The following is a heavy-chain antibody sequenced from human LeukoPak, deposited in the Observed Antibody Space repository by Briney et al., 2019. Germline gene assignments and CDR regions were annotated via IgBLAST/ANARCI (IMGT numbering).Heavy chain of an antibody. CDR1: GGSISSGDYY. J-gene: IGHJ3*02. CDR2: IYYSGST. D-gene: IGHD4-17*01. Sequence: PSETLSLTCTVSGGSISSGDYYWSWIRQPPGKGLERIGYIYYSGSTYYNPSLKSRVTMSVDTSKNQFSLKLSSVTAADTAVYYCARDRSYGEANAFDIWGQGTMVTVSS. CDR3: ARDRSYGEANAFDI. V-gene: IGHV4-30-4*01.